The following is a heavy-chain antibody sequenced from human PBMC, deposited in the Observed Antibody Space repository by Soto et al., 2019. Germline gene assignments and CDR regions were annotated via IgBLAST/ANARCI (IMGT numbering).Heavy chain of an antibody. Sequence: PGESLKISCKASGYIFTLYWIGWVRQMPGKGLEWMGIIYPGDSDTRYSPSFQGQVTISADKSISTASLQWSSLKAPDTAVYYCARQSPTPGYYYFSYGMDVWGQGTTVTVSS. D-gene: IGHD4-17*01. CDR1: GYIFTLYW. J-gene: IGHJ6*02. CDR3: ARQSPTPGYYYFSYGMDV. CDR2: IYPGDSDT. V-gene: IGHV5-51*01.